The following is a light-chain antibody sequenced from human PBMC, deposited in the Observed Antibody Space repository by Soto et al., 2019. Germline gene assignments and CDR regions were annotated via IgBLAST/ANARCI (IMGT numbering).Light chain of an antibody. J-gene: IGKJ2*01. CDR3: QQGHNWPVT. CDR2: GAS. CDR1: QSINSE. V-gene: IGKV3-15*01. Sequence: EIVMTQSPATLSLSPGERAALSCRASQSINSELAWYQQKPGQPPRLLIYGASTRATGVPARFTGSESGSEFTLTIGGLQSVDFAVYYCQQGHNWPVTFGQRTRLEI.